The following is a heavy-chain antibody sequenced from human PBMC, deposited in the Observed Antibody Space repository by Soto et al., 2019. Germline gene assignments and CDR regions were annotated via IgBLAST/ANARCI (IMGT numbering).Heavy chain of an antibody. J-gene: IGHJ4*02. Sequence: EVQLVESGGGLVQPGGSLRLSCAASGFTFSSYWMHWVRQAPGKGLMWVSRINSGGSSTDYADSVKGRFTISRDNAKNTLYLQMNSLRAEDTAVYYCARDSGSYADYWGQGTLVTVSS. V-gene: IGHV3-74*01. CDR2: INSGGSST. D-gene: IGHD1-26*01. CDR3: ARDSGSYADY. CDR1: GFTFSSYW.